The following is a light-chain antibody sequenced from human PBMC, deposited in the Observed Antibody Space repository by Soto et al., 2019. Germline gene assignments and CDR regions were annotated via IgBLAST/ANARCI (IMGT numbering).Light chain of an antibody. CDR2: DVT. Sequence: QSALTQPASVSGSPGQSITISCTGTSRDVGGYNYVSWYQQHPGKAPKLMIYDVTNRPSGVSDRFSGSKSGNTASLTISGLQAEDEADYYCSSDTSSSTWVFGGGTKVTVL. J-gene: IGLJ3*02. V-gene: IGLV2-14*03. CDR3: SSDTSSSTWV. CDR1: SRDVGGYNY.